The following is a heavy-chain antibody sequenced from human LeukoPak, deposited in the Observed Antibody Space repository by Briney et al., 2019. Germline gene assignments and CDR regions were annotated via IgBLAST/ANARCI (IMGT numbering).Heavy chain of an antibody. D-gene: IGHD2-2*01. V-gene: IGHV1-2*02. CDR3: ARDGSGVVVPAAIRNWFDP. CDR1: GYTFTGHY. CDR2: INPNSGGT. Sequence: ASVKVSCKSSGYTFTGHYMHWVRQAPGQGVEWMGWINPNSGGTNYAQKFQGRVTMTRDTSISTAYMELSRLRSDDTAVYYCARDGSGVVVPAAIRNWFDPWGQGTLVTVSS. J-gene: IGHJ5*02.